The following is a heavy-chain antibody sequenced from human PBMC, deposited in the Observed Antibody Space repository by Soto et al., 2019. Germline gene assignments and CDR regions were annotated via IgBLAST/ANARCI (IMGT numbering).Heavy chain of an antibody. J-gene: IGHJ3*02. CDR3: AREGGSYDSGGYLIRGSFDI. CDR2: IYFRGNT. Sequence: SETLSLTCSVSGDSISRIDYYWTWIRQHPEKGLEWIGNIYFRGNTYYSPSLESRLTISVDTSKNQFSLKLTSVTAADTAVYYCAREGGSYDSGGYLIRGSFDIWGQGTMVTVSS. CDR1: GDSISRIDYY. D-gene: IGHD3-22*01. V-gene: IGHV4-31*03.